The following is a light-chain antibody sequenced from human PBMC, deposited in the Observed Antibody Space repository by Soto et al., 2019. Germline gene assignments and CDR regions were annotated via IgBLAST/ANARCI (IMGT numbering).Light chain of an antibody. CDR2: DNS. J-gene: IGLJ2*01. V-gene: IGLV1-40*01. Sequence: QSVLTQPPSVSGAPGQRVTISCTGSSSNIGAGYDVPWYQQLPGTAPKLLIYDNSNRPSGVPDRFSGSKSGTSASLAITGLQAEDEADYYCQSYDSSMSGSKFGGGTKLTVL. CDR3: QSYDSSMSGSK. CDR1: SSNIGAGYD.